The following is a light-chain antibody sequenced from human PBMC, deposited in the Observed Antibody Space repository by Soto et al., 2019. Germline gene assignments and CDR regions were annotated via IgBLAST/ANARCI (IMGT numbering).Light chain of an antibody. CDR3: QQYYNSPRT. Sequence: DIVMTQSPDSLAVSLGERAAINCKSSQNLLYFSNNKNYLAWYQQKPGQPPRLLIHWASTRESGVPDRFSGSGSGTDFTLTITSLQAEDVAVYYCQQYYNSPRTFGQGTKVEIK. V-gene: IGKV4-1*01. CDR1: QNLLYFSNNKNY. CDR2: WAS. J-gene: IGKJ1*01.